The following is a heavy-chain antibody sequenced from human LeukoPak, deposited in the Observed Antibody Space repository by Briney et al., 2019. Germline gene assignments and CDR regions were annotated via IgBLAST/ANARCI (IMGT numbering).Heavy chain of an antibody. Sequence: SGTLSLTCSVSGGSISSSNWWSWVSQPPGKGLEWIGEIYHSGSTNYNPTLKSRVTMSVDKSRNQFSLSLTSVTAADTAVYYCARGEQYGSGTVQFDYWGQGTLVTVSS. CDR3: ARGEQYGSGTVQFDY. V-gene: IGHV4-4*02. J-gene: IGHJ4*02. CDR1: GGSISSSNW. CDR2: IYHSGST. D-gene: IGHD3-10*01.